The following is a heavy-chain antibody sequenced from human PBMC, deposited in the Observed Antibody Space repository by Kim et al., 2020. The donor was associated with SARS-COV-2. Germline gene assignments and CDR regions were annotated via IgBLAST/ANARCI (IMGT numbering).Heavy chain of an antibody. Sequence: GGSLRLSCAASGFTFSNYWMSWVRQAPGKGLEWVANIKQDGSEKYYGDSVKGRFTITRDNAQNSLHLQMNNLRAEDTAFYYCARDRYCSGSSCGGKNWFDPWGQGTLVIVSS. V-gene: IGHV3-7*01. D-gene: IGHD2-2*01. CDR3: ARDRYCSGSSCGGKNWFDP. CDR1: GFTFSNYW. J-gene: IGHJ5*02. CDR2: IKQDGSEK.